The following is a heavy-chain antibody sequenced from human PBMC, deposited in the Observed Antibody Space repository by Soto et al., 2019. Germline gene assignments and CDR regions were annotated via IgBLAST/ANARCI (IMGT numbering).Heavy chain of an antibody. CDR3: AHRDYYGSGSYSYGLDV. CDR2: IYWDDDK. D-gene: IGHD3-10*01. J-gene: IGHJ6*02. Sequence: QITLKESGPTLVKPTQTLTLTCTFSGFSLSTSGVGVGWVRQPPGKALEWLALIYWDDDKRYSPSLKSRLTITKDTSKNQVVLTMTNMDPVDTATYYCAHRDYYGSGSYSYGLDVWGQGTTITVSS. CDR1: GFSLSTSGVG. V-gene: IGHV2-5*02.